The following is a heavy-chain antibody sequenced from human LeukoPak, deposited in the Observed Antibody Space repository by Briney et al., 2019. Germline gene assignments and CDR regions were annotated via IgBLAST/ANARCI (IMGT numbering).Heavy chain of an antibody. V-gene: IGHV3-21*01. Sequence: GGSLRLSCAAPGFTFSSYSMNWVRQAPGKGLEWVSSISSSSSYIYYADSVKGRFTISRDNAKNSLYLQMNSLRAEDTAVYYCARDGITTVRGVTSHFDYWGQGTLVTVSS. CDR3: ARDGITTVRGVTSHFDY. CDR1: GFTFSSYS. CDR2: ISSSSSYI. D-gene: IGHD3-10*01. J-gene: IGHJ4*02.